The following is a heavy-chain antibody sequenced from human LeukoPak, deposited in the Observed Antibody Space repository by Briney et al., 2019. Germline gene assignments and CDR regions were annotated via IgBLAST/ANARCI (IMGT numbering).Heavy chain of an antibody. CDR3: AREERYYYGMDV. D-gene: IGHD1-1*01. CDR2: INHSGST. Sequence: PSETLSLTCAVYGGSFSGYYWSWIRQPPGKGLEWIGEINHSGSTNYNPSLKSRVTISVDTSKNQFSLKLSSVTAADTAVYYCAREERYYYGMDVWGQGTTVTVS. V-gene: IGHV4-34*01. J-gene: IGHJ6*02. CDR1: GGSFSGYY.